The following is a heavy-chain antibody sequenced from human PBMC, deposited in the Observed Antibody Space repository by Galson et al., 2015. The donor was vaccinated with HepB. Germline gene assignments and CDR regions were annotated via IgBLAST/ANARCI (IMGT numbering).Heavy chain of an antibody. CDR3: ASHKGYLRQSYYYGMDV. CDR2: ISSSGSTI. Sequence: SLRLSCAASGFTFSSYEMNWVRQAPGKGLEWVSYISSSGSTIYYADSVKGRFTISRDNAKNSLYLQMNSLRAEDTAVYYCASHKGYLRQSYYYGMDVWGQGTTVTVTS. J-gene: IGHJ6*02. CDR1: GFTFSSYE. V-gene: IGHV3-48*03. D-gene: IGHD1-26*01.